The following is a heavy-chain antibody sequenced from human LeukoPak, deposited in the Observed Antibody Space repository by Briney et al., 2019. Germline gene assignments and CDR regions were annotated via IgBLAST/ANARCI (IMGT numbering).Heavy chain of an antibody. CDR2: IYHSGST. D-gene: IGHD3-10*01. V-gene: IGHV4-38-2*02. CDR1: HYSISINYY. Sequence: SETLSLTCTVSHYSISINYYWGWIRQPPGKGLEWIGSIYHSGSTNYNPSLKSRVTISVDTSKNQFSLKLSSVTAADTAVYYCARSDGSGAYDYWGQGTLVTVSS. CDR3: ARSDGSGAYDY. J-gene: IGHJ4*02.